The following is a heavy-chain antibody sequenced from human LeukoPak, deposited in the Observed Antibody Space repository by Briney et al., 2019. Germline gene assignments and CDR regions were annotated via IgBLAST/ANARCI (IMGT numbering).Heavy chain of an antibody. V-gene: IGHV1-69*13. J-gene: IGHJ4*02. CDR3: ARSLSYSSGWFYFDY. Sequence: GASVKVSCKASGGTFSSYAISWVRQAPGQGLEWMGGIIPIFGTANYAQKFQGRVTITADESTSTAYMELSSLRSEDTDVYYCARSLSYSSGWFYFDYWGQGTLVTVSS. CDR1: GGTFSSYA. CDR2: IIPIFGTA. D-gene: IGHD6-19*01.